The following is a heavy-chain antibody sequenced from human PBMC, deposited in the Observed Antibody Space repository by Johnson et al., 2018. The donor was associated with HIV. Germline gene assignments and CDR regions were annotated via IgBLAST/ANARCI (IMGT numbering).Heavy chain of an antibody. Sequence: VQLVESGGGLVKPGGSLRLSCAASGFTFASSAMSWVRQAPGKGLEWVSAISDSGSPYYADSVKGRFTISRDNSKNTLYLQMNSLRAEDTAVYYCAKDLLTLDAFDIWGQGTMVTVSS. CDR3: AKDLLTLDAFDI. J-gene: IGHJ3*02. CDR1: GFTFASSA. CDR2: ISDSGSP. V-gene: IGHV3-23*04.